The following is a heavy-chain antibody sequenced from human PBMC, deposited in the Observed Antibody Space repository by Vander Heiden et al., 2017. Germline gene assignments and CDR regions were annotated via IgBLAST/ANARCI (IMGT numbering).Heavy chain of an antibody. CDR2: ISYDGSNK. Sequence: QVQLVESGGGVVQPGRSLRLSCAASAFTFSSYGMHWVREAPGKGLEWVAVISYDGSNKYYADSVKGRFTISRDNSKNTLYLQMNSLRAEDTAVYYCAKDRGRTVVTYYFDYWGQGTLVTVSS. CDR1: AFTFSSYG. J-gene: IGHJ4*02. CDR3: AKDRGRTVVTYYFDY. V-gene: IGHV3-30*18. D-gene: IGHD2-15*01.